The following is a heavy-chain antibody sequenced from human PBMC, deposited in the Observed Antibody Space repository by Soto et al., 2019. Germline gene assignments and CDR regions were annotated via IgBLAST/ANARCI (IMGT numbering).Heavy chain of an antibody. D-gene: IGHD5-18*01. V-gene: IGHV3-33*01. CDR1: GFTFSSYG. CDR3: ARGNTAMGNAFDI. Sequence: ESVGGVVQPGRSLRLSCAASGFTFSSYGMHWVRQAPGKGLEWVAVIWYDGSNKYYADSVKGRFTISRDNSKNTLYLQMNSLRAEDTAVYYCARGNTAMGNAFDIWGQGTMVTVSS. CDR2: IWYDGSNK. J-gene: IGHJ3*02.